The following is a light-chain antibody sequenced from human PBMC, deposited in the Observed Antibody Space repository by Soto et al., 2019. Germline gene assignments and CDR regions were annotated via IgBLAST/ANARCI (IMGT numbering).Light chain of an antibody. Sequence: DIQMTQSPSSLSASVGDRVTITCQASQDISNYLNWYQQKPGKAPKLLIYDASNLETGVPSRFSGSGSGTDFTFTIRSLQPADIATYYCQQYDNLPPFTFGPGTKVDIK. CDR1: QDISNY. CDR3: QQYDNLPPFT. J-gene: IGKJ3*01. V-gene: IGKV1-33*01. CDR2: DAS.